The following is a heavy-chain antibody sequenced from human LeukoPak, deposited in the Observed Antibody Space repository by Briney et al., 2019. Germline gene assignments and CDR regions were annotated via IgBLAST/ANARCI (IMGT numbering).Heavy chain of an antibody. V-gene: IGHV1-2*02. D-gene: IGHD3-22*01. CDR1: GYTFTGYY. J-gene: IGHJ4*02. Sequence: GASVKVSCKASGYTFTGYYMHWVRQAPGQGLEWMGWINPNSGGTNYAQKFQGRVTMTRDTSISTAYMELSRLRSDDTDVYYCAREVYDSSGYPDYWGQGTLVTVSS. CDR2: INPNSGGT. CDR3: AREVYDSSGYPDY.